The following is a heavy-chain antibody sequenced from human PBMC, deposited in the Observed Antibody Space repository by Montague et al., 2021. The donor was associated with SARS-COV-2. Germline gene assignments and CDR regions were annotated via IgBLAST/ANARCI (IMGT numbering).Heavy chain of an antibody. CDR3: ARLKRYFDSSGSPSAFDF. CDR1: GGSITNNIDY. Sequence: SETLSLTCTVSGGSITNNIDYWAWIRQPPGKGLEWIGSIYYTGNTYYXPSLESRVTISVVTSKNHFTLKLRSVTAAETAVYYCARLKRYFDSSGSPSAFDFWGQGTKVTVSS. J-gene: IGHJ3*01. D-gene: IGHD3-22*01. V-gene: IGHV4-39*02. CDR2: IYYTGNT.